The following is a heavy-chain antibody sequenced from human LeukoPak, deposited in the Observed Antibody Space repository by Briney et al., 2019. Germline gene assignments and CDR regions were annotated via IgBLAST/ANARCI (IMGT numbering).Heavy chain of an antibody. CDR3: ARGCSGGSCYAGRAFDI. D-gene: IGHD2-15*01. J-gene: IGHJ3*02. Sequence: ASVKASCKASGYTFTSYGISWVRQAPGQGLEWMGWISAYNGNTNYAQKLQGRVTMTTDTSTSTAYMELRSLRSDDTAVYYCARGCSGGSCYAGRAFDIWGQGTMVTVSS. V-gene: IGHV1-18*01. CDR1: GYTFTSYG. CDR2: ISAYNGNT.